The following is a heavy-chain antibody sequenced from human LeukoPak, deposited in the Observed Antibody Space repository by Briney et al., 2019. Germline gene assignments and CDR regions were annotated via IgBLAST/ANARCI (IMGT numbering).Heavy chain of an antibody. J-gene: IGHJ3*02. CDR3: ARGGRGSAAVVAPRSFDI. V-gene: IGHV3-53*01. CDR2: TYTGGNS. CDR1: GFTVSSTH. D-gene: IGHD3-22*01. Sequence: GGSLRLSCEASGFTVSSTHMVWVRQAPGKGLEWVSVTYTGGNSYYAGSVQDRFIISRDISKNTLYLQMNNLRAEDSALYYCARGGRGSAAVVAPRSFDIWGQGTMVTVSS.